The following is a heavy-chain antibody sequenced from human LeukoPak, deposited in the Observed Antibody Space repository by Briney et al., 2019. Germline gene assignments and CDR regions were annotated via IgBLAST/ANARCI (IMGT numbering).Heavy chain of an antibody. V-gene: IGHV3-23*01. J-gene: IGHJ4*02. Sequence: GGSLGLSCVASGFTFSNYAMSWVRQAPGKGLEWVSAISGSGGSTYYADSVKGRFTISRDNPKNTLYLQMNSLRAEDTAVYYCAKPIQLWSPFDHWGQGTLVTVSS. CDR2: ISGSGGST. D-gene: IGHD5-18*01. CDR3: AKPIQLWSPFDH. CDR1: GFTFSNYA.